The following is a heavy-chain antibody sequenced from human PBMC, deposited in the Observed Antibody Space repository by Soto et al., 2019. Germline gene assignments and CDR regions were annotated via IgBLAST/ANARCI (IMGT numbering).Heavy chain of an antibody. D-gene: IGHD5-12*01. Sequence: QIQLVQSGAEVKKPGASVRVSCKASGYAFSNYGISWIRQAPGLGLEWMGWISPYNGNTDYAQSLQGRVTMTTATSTNTAYMELRSLTSDDTAVYYCATSYDSGFDPWGQGTLVTVSS. V-gene: IGHV1-18*04. CDR3: ATSYDSGFDP. J-gene: IGHJ5*02. CDR1: GYAFSNYG. CDR2: ISPYNGNT.